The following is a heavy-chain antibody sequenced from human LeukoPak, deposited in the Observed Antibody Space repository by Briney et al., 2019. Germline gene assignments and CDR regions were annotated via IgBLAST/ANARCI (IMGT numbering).Heavy chain of an antibody. CDR1: GGSISSTSHF. Sequence: SETLSLTCTVSGGSISSTSHFWAWVRQPPGKGLEWIANIYNTGNTYYNPSPMSRVTISVDTSKNQFTLKVTSVTAADTAVFYCARVGGEGYCSSTSCHGAFDIWGQGTMVTVSS. CDR2: IYNTGNT. CDR3: ARVGGEGYCSSTSCHGAFDI. J-gene: IGHJ3*02. D-gene: IGHD2-2*01. V-gene: IGHV4-39*01.